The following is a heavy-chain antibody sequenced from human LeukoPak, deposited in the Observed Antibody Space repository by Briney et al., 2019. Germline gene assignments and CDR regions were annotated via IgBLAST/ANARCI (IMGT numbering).Heavy chain of an antibody. D-gene: IGHD6-6*01. CDR1: GGSISSYY. J-gene: IGHJ4*02. V-gene: IGHV4-59*01. CDR2: IYYSGST. Sequence: SETLSLTCTVSGGSISSYYWSWIRQPPGKGLEWIGYIYYSGSTNYNPSLKSRVTIPVDTSKNQFSLKLSSVTAADTAVYYCAREYSSSSWFDYWGQGTLVTVSS. CDR3: AREYSSSSWFDY.